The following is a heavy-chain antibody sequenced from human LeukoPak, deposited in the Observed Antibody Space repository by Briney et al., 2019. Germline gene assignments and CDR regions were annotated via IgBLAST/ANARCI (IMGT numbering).Heavy chain of an antibody. V-gene: IGHV3-30*18. Sequence: GGSLRLSCAASGFTFSSYGMHWVRQAPGKGLEWVAVISYDGSNKYYADSVKGRFTISRDNSKNTLYLQMNSLRAEDTAVYYCAKKRGRGYSYGYYFDYWGQGTLVTASS. CDR3: AKKRGRGYSYGYYFDY. J-gene: IGHJ4*02. CDR2: ISYDGSNK. CDR1: GFTFSSYG. D-gene: IGHD5-18*01.